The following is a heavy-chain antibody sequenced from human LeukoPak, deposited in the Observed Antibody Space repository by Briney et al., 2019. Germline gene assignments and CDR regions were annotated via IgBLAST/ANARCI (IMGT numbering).Heavy chain of an antibody. CDR2: IRSKAYGGTT. D-gene: IGHD1-26*01. J-gene: IGHJ3*02. Sequence: GGSLRLSCTASGFTFGDYAMSWFRQAPGKGLEWVGFIRSKAYGGTTEYAASVKGRFTISRDDSKSIAYLQMNSLKTEDTAVYYCTRVFRWELNDAFDIWGQGTMVTVSS. CDR1: GFTFGDYA. CDR3: TRVFRWELNDAFDI. V-gene: IGHV3-49*03.